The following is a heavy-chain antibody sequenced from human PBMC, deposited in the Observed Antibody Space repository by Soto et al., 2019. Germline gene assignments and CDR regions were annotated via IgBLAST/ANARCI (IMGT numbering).Heavy chain of an antibody. J-gene: IGHJ4*02. CDR3: ARGGDIVVVPAAMTYDY. CDR2: IYYSGST. D-gene: IGHD2-2*01. Sequence: SETLSLTXTVSGGSISSGDYYWSWIRQPPGKGLEWIGYIYYSGSTYYNPSLKSRVTISVDTSKNQFSLKLSSVTAADTAVYYCARGGDIVVVPAAMTYDYWGQGTLVTVSS. CDR1: GGSISSGDYY. V-gene: IGHV4-30-4*01.